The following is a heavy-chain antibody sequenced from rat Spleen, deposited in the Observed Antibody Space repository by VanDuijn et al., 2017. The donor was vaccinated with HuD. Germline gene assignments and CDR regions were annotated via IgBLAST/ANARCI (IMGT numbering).Heavy chain of an antibody. V-gene: IGHV5-31*01. CDR2: ITNASGRT. Sequence: EVQLVESGGGLVQPGGSLKLSCVASGFTFNNYWMTWIRQAPGKGLEWVASITNASGRTYYPDSVKGRFTISRDNAKSISYLQMDSLRSEDSATYYCATDGYYDGTYYSVYVMDAWGQGASVTVSS. CDR1: GFTFNNYW. D-gene: IGHD1-12*02. J-gene: IGHJ4*01. CDR3: ATDGYYDGTYYSVYVMDA.